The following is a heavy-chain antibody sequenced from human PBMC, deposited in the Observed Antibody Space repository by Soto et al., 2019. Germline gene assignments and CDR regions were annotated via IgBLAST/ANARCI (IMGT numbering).Heavy chain of an antibody. V-gene: IGHV3-30-3*01. CDR3: ARDLSARDGPPTFNY. Sequence: QVQLVESRGGVVQPGRSLRLSCAASGFTFSSYAMHWVRQAPGKGLEWVAVISYDGSNKYYADSVKGRFTISRDNSKNTLYLQMNSRRAEDTAVYYGARDLSARDGPPTFNYWGQGTLVTVSS. CDR1: GFTFSSYA. CDR2: ISYDGSNK. J-gene: IGHJ4*02.